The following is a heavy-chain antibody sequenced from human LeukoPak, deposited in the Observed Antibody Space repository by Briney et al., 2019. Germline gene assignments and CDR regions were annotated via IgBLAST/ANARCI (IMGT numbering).Heavy chain of an antibody. D-gene: IGHD3-10*01. CDR3: ACPAEKSSRWFGELLHAFDI. V-gene: IGHV3-30*04. J-gene: IGHJ3*02. Sequence: PGGSLRLSCAASGFTFSSYAMHWVRQAPGKGLEWVAVISYDGSNKYYADSVKGRFTISRDNSKNTLYLQMNSLRAEDTAVYYCACPAEKSSRWFGELLHAFDIWGQGTMVTVSS. CDR2: ISYDGSNK. CDR1: GFTFSSYA.